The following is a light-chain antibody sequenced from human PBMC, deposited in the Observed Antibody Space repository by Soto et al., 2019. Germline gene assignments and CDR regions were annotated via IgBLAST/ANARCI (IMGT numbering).Light chain of an antibody. V-gene: IGLV2-14*01. Sequence: QSALTQPASVSGSPGQSITISCTGTSSDVGGYKFVSWYQQHPGKVPKLMIYEVSNRPSGVSNRFSGSKSGNTASLTISGLQAEDEANYYCTSFASRGTLIFGGGTKLTV. CDR2: EVS. CDR1: SSDVGGYKF. J-gene: IGLJ2*01. CDR3: TSFASRGTLI.